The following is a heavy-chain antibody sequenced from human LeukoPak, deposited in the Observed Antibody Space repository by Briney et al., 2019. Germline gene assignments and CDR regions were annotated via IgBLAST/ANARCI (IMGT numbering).Heavy chain of an antibody. V-gene: IGHV3-7*05. CDR1: GFTFSDYW. Sequence: GGSLRLSCAASGFTFSDYWMSWVRQAPGKGLEWVANIKQDGSEKYYVDSVKGRFTISRDNAKNSLYLQMNSLRAEDTAVYYCAGSSGWARYFDYWGQGTLVTVSS. D-gene: IGHD6-19*01. J-gene: IGHJ4*02. CDR2: IKQDGSEK. CDR3: AGSSGWARYFDY.